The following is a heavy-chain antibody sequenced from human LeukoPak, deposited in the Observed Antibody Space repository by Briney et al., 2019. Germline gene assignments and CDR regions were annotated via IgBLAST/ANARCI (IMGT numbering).Heavy chain of an antibody. J-gene: IGHJ3*02. CDR2: IIPIFGTA. V-gene: IGHV1-69*05. CDR3: ARDTASDAFDI. Sequence: ASVKVSCKASGGTLSSYAISWVRQAPGEGLEWMGGIIPIFGTANYAQKFQGRVTITTDESTSTAYMELSSLRSEDTAVYYCARDTASDAFDIWGQGIMVTVSS. CDR1: GGTLSSYA.